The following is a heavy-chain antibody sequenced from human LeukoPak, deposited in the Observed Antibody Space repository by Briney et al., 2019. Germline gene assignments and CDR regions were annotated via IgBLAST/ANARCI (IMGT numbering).Heavy chain of an antibody. CDR2: ITTSDGNT. Sequence: GGSLRLSCAASGFTFSSYTMSWVRQAPGKGLEWVSTITTSDGNTYYADSVKGRFTISRDNATNSLYLQMNSLRAEDTAVYYCARDSLARPLGYWGQGTLVTVSS. V-gene: IGHV3-21*04. D-gene: IGHD6-6*01. CDR1: GFTFSSYT. CDR3: ARDSLARPLGY. J-gene: IGHJ4*02.